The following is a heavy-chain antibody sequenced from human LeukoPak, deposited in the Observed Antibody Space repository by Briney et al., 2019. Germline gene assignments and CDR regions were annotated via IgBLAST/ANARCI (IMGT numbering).Heavy chain of an antibody. V-gene: IGHV4-61*02. CDR3: ASELATGGIGAFDI. D-gene: IGHD1-26*01. J-gene: IGHJ3*02. CDR2: IYTSGST. Sequence: SETLSLTCTVSGGSISSGSYYWSWIRQPAGKALEWIGRIYTSGSTNYNPSLKSRVTISVDTSKNHCSLKLSSVTAADTAVYYCASELATGGIGAFDIWGQGTMVTVSS. CDR1: GGSISSGSYY.